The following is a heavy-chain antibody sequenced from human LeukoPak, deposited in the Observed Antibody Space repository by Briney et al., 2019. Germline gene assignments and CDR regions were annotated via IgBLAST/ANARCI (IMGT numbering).Heavy chain of an antibody. Sequence: EASVKVSCKASGGTFSSYAISWVRQAPGQGLEWMGGIIPIFGTANYAQKFQGRVTITTDESTSTAYMELRSLRSDDTAVYYCARAPVYGYSSSRFWGQGTLVTVSS. J-gene: IGHJ4*02. CDR3: ARAPVYGYSSSRF. CDR2: IIPIFGTA. V-gene: IGHV1-69*05. D-gene: IGHD6-6*01. CDR1: GGTFSSYA.